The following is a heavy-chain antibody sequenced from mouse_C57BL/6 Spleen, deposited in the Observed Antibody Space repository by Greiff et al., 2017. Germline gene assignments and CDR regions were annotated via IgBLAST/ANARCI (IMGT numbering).Heavy chain of an antibody. V-gene: IGHV1-54*01. CDR1: GYAFTHYL. CDR3: ARSDYGRSCDY. Sequence: VQLQQSGAELVRPGTSVQVSCKASGYAFTHYLIEWVKQRTGQGLEWIGAINTGSGGTNYNEKFKGKATLTADKSSSPAYMQLSSLTAEDSAVYFGARSDYGRSCDYWGQGTTLTVSS. CDR2: INTGSGGT. D-gene: IGHD1-1*01. J-gene: IGHJ2*01.